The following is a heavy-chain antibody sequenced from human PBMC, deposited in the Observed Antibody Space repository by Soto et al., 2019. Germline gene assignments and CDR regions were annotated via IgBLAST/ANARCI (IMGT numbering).Heavy chain of an antibody. V-gene: IGHV3-23*01. CDR2: ISGSGGST. Sequence: EVQLLESGGGLVQPGGSLRLSCAASGFTFSSYAMSWVRQAPGKGLEWVSAISGSGGSTYYADSVKGRFTISRDNSKNTLYLQMDSLRGEDTAVYYCAKVLRTYYDFWSGYYGDYWGQGTLVTVSS. CDR3: AKVLRTYYDFWSGYYGDY. J-gene: IGHJ4*02. D-gene: IGHD3-3*01. CDR1: GFTFSSYA.